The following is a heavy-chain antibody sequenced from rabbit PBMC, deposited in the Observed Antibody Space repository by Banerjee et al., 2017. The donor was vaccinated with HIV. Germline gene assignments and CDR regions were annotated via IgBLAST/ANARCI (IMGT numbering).Heavy chain of an antibody. Sequence: QEQLEESGGDLVKPEGSLTLTCTASGFSFSNKYVMCWVRQAPGKGLEWIACINTSSGNTVYASWAKGRFTISKTSWTTVALQMTSLTAADTATYFCARGLDGYGYATSRLDLGGPGTLVTV. V-gene: IGHV1S45*01. J-gene: IGHJ3*01. CDR2: INTSSGNT. D-gene: IGHD6-1*01. CDR1: GFSFSNKYV. CDR3: ARGLDGYGYATSRLDL.